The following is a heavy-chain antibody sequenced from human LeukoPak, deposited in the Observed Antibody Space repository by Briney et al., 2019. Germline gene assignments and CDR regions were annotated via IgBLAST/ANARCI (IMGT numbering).Heavy chain of an antibody. CDR2: ISYDGSNK. J-gene: IGHJ4*02. Sequence: GRSLRLSCAASGFTFSSYAMHWVRQAPGKGLEWVAVISYDGSNKYYADSVKGRFTISRDNSKNTLYLQMNSLRAEDTAVYYCARDVFCESEIWFGELLPAYWGQGTLVTVSS. D-gene: IGHD3-10*01. V-gene: IGHV3-30*04. CDR3: ARDVFCESEIWFGELLPAY. CDR1: GFTFSSYA.